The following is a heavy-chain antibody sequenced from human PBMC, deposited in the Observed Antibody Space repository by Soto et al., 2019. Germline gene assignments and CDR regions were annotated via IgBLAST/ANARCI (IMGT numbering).Heavy chain of an antibody. CDR2: IIPIFGTA. CDR1: GGTFRSDA. J-gene: IGHJ6*02. V-gene: IGHV1-69*01. Sequence: QVQLVQSGAEVKKPGSSVKVSCKASGGTFRSDAISWVRQAPGQGLEWMGGIIPIFGTANYAQKFQGRVTITADESTSTAYMELVSLRSEDTAVYYCASDFWSGYRYYYYCMDVWGQGTTVTVSS. CDR3: ASDFWSGYRYYYYCMDV. D-gene: IGHD3-3*01.